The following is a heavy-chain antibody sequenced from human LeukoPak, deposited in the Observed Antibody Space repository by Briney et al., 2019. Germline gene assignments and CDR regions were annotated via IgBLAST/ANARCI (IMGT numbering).Heavy chain of an antibody. CDR3: ARAVHSSSALDY. J-gene: IGHJ4*02. V-gene: IGHV4-59*01. CDR1: GGSISSYY. CDR2: IYYSGST. Sequence: SETLSLTCTVSGGSISSYYWSWIRQPPGKGLEWIGYIYYSGSTNYNPSLKSRVTISVDTSKNQFTLNMKSVTAADTAVYYCARAVHSSSALDYWGQGTLVTVSS. D-gene: IGHD6-13*01.